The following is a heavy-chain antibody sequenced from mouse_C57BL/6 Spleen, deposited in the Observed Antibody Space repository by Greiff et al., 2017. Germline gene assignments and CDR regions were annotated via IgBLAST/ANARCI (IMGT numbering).Heavy chain of an antibody. CDR1: GYTFTSYW. CDR2: IDPSDSYT. J-gene: IGHJ2*01. CDR3: AREDGYHYFDY. V-gene: IGHV1-59*01. Sequence: QVQLQQPGAELVRPGTSVKLSCKASGYTFTSYWMHWVKQRPGQGLEWIGVIDPSDSYTNYNQKFKGKATLTVDTSSSTAYMQLSSLTSEDSAVYCCAREDGYHYFDYWGQGTTLTVSS. D-gene: IGHD2-3*01.